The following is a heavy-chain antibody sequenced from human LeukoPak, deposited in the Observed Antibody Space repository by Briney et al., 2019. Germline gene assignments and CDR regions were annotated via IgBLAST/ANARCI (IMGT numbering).Heavy chain of an antibody. CDR1: GFTFSSYA. J-gene: IGHJ3*02. Sequence: GGSLRLSCAASGFTFSSYAMHWVRQAPGKGLEWVAVISYDGSNKYYADSVKGRFTISRDNSKNTLYLQMNSLRAEDTAVYYCAKDFPDIVVVPADAFDIWGQGTMVTVSS. CDR2: ISYDGSNK. V-gene: IGHV3-30*04. D-gene: IGHD2-2*01. CDR3: AKDFPDIVVVPADAFDI.